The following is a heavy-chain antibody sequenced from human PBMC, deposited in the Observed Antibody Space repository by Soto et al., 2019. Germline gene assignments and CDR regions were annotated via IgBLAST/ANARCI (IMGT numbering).Heavy chain of an antibody. D-gene: IGHD3-22*01. CDR1: GGSISSGGYS. CDR2: IYHSGST. Sequence: SDTLSLTCAVSGGSISSGGYSWSWIRQPPGKGLEWIGYIYHSGSTYYNPSLKSRVTISVDRSKNQFSLKLSSVTAADTAVYYCERAYYYDSDYYFDYWGQGTLVTVSS. J-gene: IGHJ4*02. CDR3: ERAYYYDSDYYFDY. V-gene: IGHV4-30-2*01.